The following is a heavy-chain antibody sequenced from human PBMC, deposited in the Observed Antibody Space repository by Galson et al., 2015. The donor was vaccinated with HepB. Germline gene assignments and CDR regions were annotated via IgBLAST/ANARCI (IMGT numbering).Heavy chain of an antibody. CDR3: ARFAGATFSNWYFDF. CDR1: GYTFSDYW. V-gene: IGHV5-51*01. Sequence: QSGAEVKKSGESLKISCKGSGYTFSDYWIAWVRQMPGKGLECVGIIYPDDSKSRYSPSFQGQVTMSADKSLTTAYLQWGSLKASDTAMYYCARFAGATFSNWYFDFWGRGTLVTVSS. D-gene: IGHD2-8*02. CDR2: IYPDDSKS. J-gene: IGHJ2*01.